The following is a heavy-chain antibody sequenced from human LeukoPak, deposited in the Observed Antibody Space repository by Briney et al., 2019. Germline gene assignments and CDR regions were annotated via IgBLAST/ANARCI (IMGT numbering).Heavy chain of an antibody. Sequence: PSETLSLTCAVYGGSFSGYYWSWIRQPPGKGLEWIGEINHSGSANYNPSLKSRVTISVDTSKNQFSLKLSSVTAADTAVYYCARTPRARWFDPWGQGTLVTVPS. CDR3: ARTPRARWFDP. V-gene: IGHV4-34*01. CDR2: INHSGSA. CDR1: GGSFSGYY. J-gene: IGHJ5*02.